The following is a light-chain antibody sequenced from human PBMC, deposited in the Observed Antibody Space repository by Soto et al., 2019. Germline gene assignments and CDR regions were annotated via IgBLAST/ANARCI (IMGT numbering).Light chain of an antibody. Sequence: SVLTQPASVSGSPGQSITISCTGTSSDVGAWNYVSWYQQHPGKSPKLMIYEVSSRPSGISNRFSGSKSGNTASLTISGLQAEDEAAYYCSSYTSTNTLYVFGTGTKVTVL. J-gene: IGLJ1*01. CDR3: SSYTSTNTLYV. V-gene: IGLV2-14*01. CDR1: SSDVGAWNY. CDR2: EVS.